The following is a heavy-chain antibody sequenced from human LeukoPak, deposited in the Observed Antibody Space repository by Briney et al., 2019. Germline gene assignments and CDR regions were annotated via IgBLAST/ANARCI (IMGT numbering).Heavy chain of an antibody. V-gene: IGHV3-23*01. CDR1: GFTFSSYW. J-gene: IGHJ1*01. D-gene: IGHD1-26*01. Sequence: PGGSLRLSCAASGFTFSSYWMSWVRQAPGKGLEWVSAISGSGGSTYYADSVKGRFTISRDNSKNTLYLQMNSLRAEDTAVYYCAKQQWAGVYIMYFQHWGQGTLVTVSS. CDR2: ISGSGGST. CDR3: AKQQWAGVYIMYFQH.